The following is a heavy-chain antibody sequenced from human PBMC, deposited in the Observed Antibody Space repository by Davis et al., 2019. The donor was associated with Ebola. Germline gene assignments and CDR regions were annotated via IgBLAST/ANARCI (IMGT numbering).Heavy chain of an antibody. D-gene: IGHD6-6*01. Sequence: GESLKISCAASGFTFSSYWMHWVRQAPGKGLEWVSSISSSSSYIYYADSVKGRFTISRDNAKNSLYLQMNSLRAEDTAVYYCATSPARADYWGQGTLVTVSS. V-gene: IGHV3-21*01. CDR2: ISSSSSYI. CDR1: GFTFSSYW. J-gene: IGHJ4*02. CDR3: ATSPARADY.